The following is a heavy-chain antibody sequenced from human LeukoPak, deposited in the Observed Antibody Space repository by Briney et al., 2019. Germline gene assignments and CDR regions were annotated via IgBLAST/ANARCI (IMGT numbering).Heavy chain of an antibody. V-gene: IGHV3-7*03. CDR2: IKQDGSEK. CDR3: ARDTTYYGSGSYYPDAFDI. Sequence: AGGSLRLSCAASGFTFSSYWMSWVRQAPGKGLEWVANIKQDGSEKYYVDSVKGQFTISRDNAKNSLYLQMNSLRAEDTAVYYCARDTTYYGSGSYYPDAFDIWGQGTMVTVSS. J-gene: IGHJ3*02. D-gene: IGHD3-10*01. CDR1: GFTFSSYW.